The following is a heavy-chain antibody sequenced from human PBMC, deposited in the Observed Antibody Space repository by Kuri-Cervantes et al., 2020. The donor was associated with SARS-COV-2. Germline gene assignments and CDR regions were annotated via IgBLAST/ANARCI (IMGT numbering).Heavy chain of an antibody. Sequence: CTVSGGSISSSSYYWGWIRQPPGKGLEWIRSIYYSGSTSYNPSLKSRVTISVDTSKNQFSLKLSSVTAADTAVYYYARPRDSSGYEGWFDPWGQGTLVTVSS. CDR3: ARPRDSSGYEGWFDP. D-gene: IGHD3-22*01. V-gene: IGHV4-39*01. CDR1: GGSISSSSYY. J-gene: IGHJ5*02. CDR2: IYYSGST.